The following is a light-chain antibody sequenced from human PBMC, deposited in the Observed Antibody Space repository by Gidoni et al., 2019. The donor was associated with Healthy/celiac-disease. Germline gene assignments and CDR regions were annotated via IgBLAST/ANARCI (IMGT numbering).Light chain of an antibody. J-gene: IGKJ1*01. CDR2: AAS. CDR1: QGISSY. CDR3: QQYYSYPPT. V-gene: IGKV1-8*01. Sequence: AIRMTQSPSSFSASTGDRVTITCRASQGISSYLAWYQQKPGKAPKVLIYAASTLQSGVPSRFSGRGSGTDFTLTISCLQSEDFATYYCQQYYSYPPTFGQGTKVEIK.